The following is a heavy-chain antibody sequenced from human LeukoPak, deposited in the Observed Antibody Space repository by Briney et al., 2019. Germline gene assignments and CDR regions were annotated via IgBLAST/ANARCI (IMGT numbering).Heavy chain of an antibody. J-gene: IGHJ4*02. V-gene: IGHV3-23*01. CDR1: GFTFSNYA. Sequence: GGSLRLSCVASGFTFSNYAMSWVRQAPGKGLEWVSAIVGSDKTGYYADSVKGRFTISRDNSKNTLYLQLDSLRAEDTVVYCAKLFQNSAWYFHYWGRGTLVTVSS. D-gene: IGHD6-19*01. CDR2: IVGSDKTG. CDR3: AKLFQNSAWYFHY.